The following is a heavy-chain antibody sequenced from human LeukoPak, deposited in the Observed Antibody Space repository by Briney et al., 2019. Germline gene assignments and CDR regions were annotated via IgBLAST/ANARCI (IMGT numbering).Heavy chain of an antibody. Sequence: ASVKVSCKASGGTFSSYAISWVRQAPGQGLEWMGIINPSGGSTSYAQKFQGRVTMTRDTSTSTVYMELSSLRSEDTAVYYCARRYYYGSGIYGMDVWGQGTTVTVSS. V-gene: IGHV1-46*01. CDR3: ARRYYYGSGIYGMDV. J-gene: IGHJ6*02. D-gene: IGHD3-10*01. CDR2: INPSGGST. CDR1: GGTFSSYA.